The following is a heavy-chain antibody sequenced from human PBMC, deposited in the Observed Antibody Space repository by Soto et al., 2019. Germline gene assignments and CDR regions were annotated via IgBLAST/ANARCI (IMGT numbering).Heavy chain of an antibody. J-gene: IGHJ3*02. D-gene: IGHD4-17*01. CDR2: IIPILGIA. CDR1: GGTFGSYT. CDR3: AKDDYGKNDGDSLEM. Sequence: GASVKVSCKASGGTFGSYTISWVRQAPGQGLEWMGGIIPILGIANYAQKFQGRVTITADKSTSTAYMELSSLRSEDTAVYYCAKDDYGKNDGDSLEMWGQGTMVTVS. V-gene: IGHV1-69*10.